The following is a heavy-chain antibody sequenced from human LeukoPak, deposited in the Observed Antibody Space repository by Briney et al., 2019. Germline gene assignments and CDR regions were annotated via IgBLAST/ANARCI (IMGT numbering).Heavy chain of an antibody. J-gene: IGHJ4*02. Sequence: SETLSLICAVSGYSISTGYYWGWIRQPPGKGLEWIGTIFHNGITYYHPSLKSRVTISVDTSKNQFSLKLRSVTAADTAVYYCARQRVYYYDSSGAQVSDYWGQGTLVTVSS. V-gene: IGHV4-38-2*01. D-gene: IGHD3-22*01. CDR3: ARQRVYYYDSSGAQVSDY. CDR1: GYSISTGYY. CDR2: IFHNGIT.